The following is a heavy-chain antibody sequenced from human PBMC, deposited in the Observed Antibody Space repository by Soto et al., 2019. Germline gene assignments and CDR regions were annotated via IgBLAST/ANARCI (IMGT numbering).Heavy chain of an antibody. CDR3: AGGAGTLEGFDP. CDR2: IIPILGIA. CDR1: GGTFSSYT. V-gene: IGHV1-69*02. Sequence: QVQLVQSGAEVKKPGSSVKVSCKASGGTFSSYTISWVRQAPGQGLEWMGRIIPILGIANYAQKFQGRVTITADKSTSTAYMELSSLRSEDMAVYYCAGGAGTLEGFDPWGQGTLVTVSS. J-gene: IGHJ5*02. D-gene: IGHD1-1*01.